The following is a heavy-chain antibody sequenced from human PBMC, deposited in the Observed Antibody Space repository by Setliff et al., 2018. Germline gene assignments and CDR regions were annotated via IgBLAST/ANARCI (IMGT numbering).Heavy chain of an antibody. CDR1: GYPFTRYV. CDR3: ARDSTGSDLYEFQYMDV. J-gene: IGHJ6*03. Sequence: ASVKVSCKASGYPFTRYVIGWVRQAPGQGLEWMGWISPNSGNTMYAQKFQTRVTMTRDTSISTAYLDLTSLRSDDTAIYYCARDSTGSDLYEFQYMDVWGKGTPVTVSS. CDR2: ISPNSGNT. V-gene: IGHV1-18*01. D-gene: IGHD1-26*01.